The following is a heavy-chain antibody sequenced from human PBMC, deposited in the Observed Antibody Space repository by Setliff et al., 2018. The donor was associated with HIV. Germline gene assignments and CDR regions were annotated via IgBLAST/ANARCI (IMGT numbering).Heavy chain of an antibody. CDR1: GYTFTDYG. CDR3: AGYREGYCSGDNCYSGNES. D-gene: IGHD2-15*01. V-gene: IGHV1-18*01. Sequence: GASVKVSCKAYGYTFTDYGLCWVRQAPGQGLEWVGWINPYSGRRNYAQSLQGRVTMTTDTSTNSAYMELRNLKSDDTAVYYCAGYREGYCSGDNCYSGNESWGQGTLVTVSS. J-gene: IGHJ5*02. CDR2: INPYSGRR.